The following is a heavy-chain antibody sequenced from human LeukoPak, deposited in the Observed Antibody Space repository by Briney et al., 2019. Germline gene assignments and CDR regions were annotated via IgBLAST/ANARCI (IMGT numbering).Heavy chain of an antibody. J-gene: IGHJ6*03. V-gene: IGHV4-34*01. D-gene: IGHD4/OR15-4a*01. CDR2: INHSGST. Sequence: SETLSLTCAVYGGSSSGYYWSWIRQPPGKGLEWIGEINHSGSTNYNPSLKSRVTRTVDTSKTQFSLTPSSVTAADTAVYYCAATMRGSGYYYYYMDVWGKGTTVTVSS. CDR3: AATMRGSGYYYYYMDV. CDR1: GGSSSGYY.